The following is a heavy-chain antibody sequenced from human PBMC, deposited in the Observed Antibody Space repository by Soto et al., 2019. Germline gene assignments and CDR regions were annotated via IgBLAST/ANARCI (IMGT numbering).Heavy chain of an antibody. J-gene: IGHJ4*02. D-gene: IGHD3-10*01. CDR1: GYTFTSYG. CDR2: ISAYNGNT. Sequence: QVQLVQSGAEVKKPGASVKVSCKASGYTFTSYGISWVRQAPGQGLEWMGWISAYNGNTNYAQKLQGRVTMTTDTATSTAYRERRSLRADDTAVYYGAREYGSGSRFDDWGQGTLVTVSS. V-gene: IGHV1-18*01. CDR3: AREYGSGSRFDD.